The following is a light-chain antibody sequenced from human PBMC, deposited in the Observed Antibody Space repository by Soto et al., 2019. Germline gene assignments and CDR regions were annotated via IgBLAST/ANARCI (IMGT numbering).Light chain of an antibody. CDR3: HQSYSTPRAIT. J-gene: IGKJ5*01. CDR1: QSISSY. V-gene: IGKV1-39*01. Sequence: IQMIHSPSSLSAPVVDRVTITCRASQSISSYLNWYQQKPGKAPKLLIYAASSLQSGVTSRFSGSGSSTDFTLTISSLQPEEFAAYSGHQSYSTPRAITFGQGTRLEIK. CDR2: AAS.